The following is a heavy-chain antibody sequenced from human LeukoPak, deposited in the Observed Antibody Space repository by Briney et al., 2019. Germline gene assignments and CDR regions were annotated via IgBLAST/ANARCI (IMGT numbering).Heavy chain of an antibody. CDR3: ARVSGPGNFDY. D-gene: IGHD1-1*01. V-gene: IGHV3-7*01. CDR1: GFTFSSYW. CDR2: IKQDGSDK. J-gene: IGHJ4*02. Sequence: GGSLRLSCAASGFTFSSYWMSWVRQAPGKGLEGVANIKQDGSDKYYVDSVKGRFTISRDNAKNSLYLQMNSLRAEDTAVYYCARVSGPGNFDYWGQGTLVTVSS.